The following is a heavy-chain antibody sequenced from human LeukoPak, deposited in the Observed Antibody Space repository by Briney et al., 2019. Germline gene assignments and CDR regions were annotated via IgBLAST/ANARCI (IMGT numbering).Heavy chain of an antibody. CDR1: GFTVSSNY. J-gene: IGHJ6*03. CDR2: ICSGGST. Sequence: GGSLRLSCAASGFTVSSNYMSWVRQAPGKGLEWVSVICSGGSTYYADSVKGRFTISRDNSKNTLYLQMNSLRVEDTAVYYCARDTWAYYMDVWGKGTAVTISS. CDR3: ARDTWAYYMDV. V-gene: IGHV3-53*01. D-gene: IGHD2/OR15-2a*01.